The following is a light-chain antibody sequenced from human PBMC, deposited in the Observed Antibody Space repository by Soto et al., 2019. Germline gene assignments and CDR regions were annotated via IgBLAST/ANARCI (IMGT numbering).Light chain of an antibody. J-gene: IGKJ3*01. Sequence: EIVMTQSPATLSLSPGERATLSCRASRSVGSNLAWYQQKPGQAPRLLIYGASTRATGVPARFRGSASGTEFTLTISSLQSEDFAVYYCQQYSNWPFTFGPGTKVDIK. CDR1: RSVGSN. CDR2: GAS. V-gene: IGKV3-15*01. CDR3: QQYSNWPFT.